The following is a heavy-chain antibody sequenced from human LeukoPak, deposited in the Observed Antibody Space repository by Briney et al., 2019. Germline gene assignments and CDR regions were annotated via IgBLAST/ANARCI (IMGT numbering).Heavy chain of an antibody. CDR1: GGSISSYY. CDR3: ARDPLVRGPYFYYYGMDV. D-gene: IGHD2-2*01. V-gene: IGHV4-59*01. J-gene: IGHJ6*02. Sequence: PSETLSLTCTVSGGSISSYYWSWIRQPPGKGLEWIGYIYYSGSTNYNPSLKSRVTISVDTSKNQFSLKLSSVTAADTAVYYCARDPLVRGPYFYYYGMDVWGQGTTVTVSS. CDR2: IYYSGST.